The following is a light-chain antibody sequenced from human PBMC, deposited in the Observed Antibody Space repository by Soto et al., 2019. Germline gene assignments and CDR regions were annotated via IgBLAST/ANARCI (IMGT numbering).Light chain of an antibody. CDR3: QQRDTLLT. CDR1: QDISIY. CDR2: DAS. J-gene: IGKJ4*01. V-gene: IGKV1-33*01. Sequence: DIQMTQSPSSLSASVGDRVTITCQASQDISIYLNWYKQRPGQAPEVLIYDASNLQRGVPSRCSGSTSGTNSTFTITRLPPEDFANYYCQQRDTLLTFGGGTTVEL.